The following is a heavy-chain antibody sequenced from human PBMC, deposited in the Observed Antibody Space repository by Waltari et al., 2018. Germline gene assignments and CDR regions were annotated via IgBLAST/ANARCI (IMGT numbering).Heavy chain of an antibody. J-gene: IGHJ4*02. D-gene: IGHD4-17*01. Sequence: QVQLVESGGGVVQPGRSLRLSCAASGFTFSSYGMHWVRQAPGKGLEWVAVIWYDGSNKYYADSVKGRFTISRDNSKNTLYLQMNSLRAEDTAMYYCAKDPVATTGYYFDYWGQGTLVTVSS. CDR3: AKDPVATTGYYFDY. V-gene: IGHV3-30*18. CDR2: IWYDGSNK. CDR1: GFTFSSYG.